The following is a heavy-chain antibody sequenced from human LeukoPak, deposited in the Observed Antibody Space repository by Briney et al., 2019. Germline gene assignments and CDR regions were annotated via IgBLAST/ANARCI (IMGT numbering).Heavy chain of an antibody. Sequence: SETLSLTCAVYGGSFSGYYWSWIRQPPGKGLEWIGEINHSGSTNYNPSLKSRVTISVDTSKNQFSLKLSSVTAADTAVYYCARGGVRELLNYWGQGALVTVSS. CDR1: GGSFSGYY. CDR2: INHSGST. V-gene: IGHV4-34*01. D-gene: IGHD1-26*01. CDR3: ARGGVRELLNY. J-gene: IGHJ4*02.